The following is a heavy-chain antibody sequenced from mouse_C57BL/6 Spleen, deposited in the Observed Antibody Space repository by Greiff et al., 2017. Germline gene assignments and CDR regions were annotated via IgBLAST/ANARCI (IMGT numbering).Heavy chain of an antibody. CDR2: INPNNGGT. D-gene: IGHD2-14*01. Sequence: VQLQQSGPELVKPGASVKISCKASGYTFTDYYMNWVKQSHGKSLEWIGDINPNNGGTSYNQKFKGKATLTVDKSSSTAYMELRSLTSEDSAVYYCAFGTNYAMDYWGQGTSVTVSS. CDR3: AFGTNYAMDY. J-gene: IGHJ4*01. CDR1: GYTFTDYY. V-gene: IGHV1-26*01.